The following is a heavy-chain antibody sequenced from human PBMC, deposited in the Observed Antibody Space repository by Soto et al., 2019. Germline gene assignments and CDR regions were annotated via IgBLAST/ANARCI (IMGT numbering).Heavy chain of an antibody. Sequence: SETLSLTCTLSGGPISSSRYYWGWIRQPPGKVLEWIGSIYYNGSTYYIPALKSRVTISVETSKNQFSLKLSSVTAADTSVSYCARSLRGRRAWYFDYWGQGTLVTVSS. D-gene: IGHD3-3*01. V-gene: IGHV4-39*01. CDR1: GGPISSSRYY. J-gene: IGHJ4*03. CDR2: IYYNGST. CDR3: ARSLRGRRAWYFDY.